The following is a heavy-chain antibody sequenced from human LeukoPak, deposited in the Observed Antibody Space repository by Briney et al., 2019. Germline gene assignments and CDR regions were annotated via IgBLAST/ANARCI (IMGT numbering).Heavy chain of an antibody. CDR3: TRPLRRDGYNIFDY. CDR1: EYTFTNFW. V-gene: IGHV5-51*01. D-gene: IGHD5-12*01. J-gene: IGHJ4*02. CDR2: THPGDSNT. Sequence: GESLKISCKASEYTFTNFWIGWVRQMPGKGLKWMGITHPGDSNTRYSPSLQGQVTISADKSISTAYLQWSSLKASDTAIYYCTRPLRRDGYNIFDYWGQGTLVTVSS.